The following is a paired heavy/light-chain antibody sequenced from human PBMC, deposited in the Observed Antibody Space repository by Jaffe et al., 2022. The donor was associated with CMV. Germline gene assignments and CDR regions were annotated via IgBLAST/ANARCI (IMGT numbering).Light chain of an antibody. CDR1: SSNIGSNT. CDR3: AAWDDSLSVWV. J-gene: IGLJ3*02. CDR2: SNN. V-gene: IGLV1-44*01. Sequence: QSVLTQSPSASGTPGQRVTISCSGASSNIGSNTVNWYQQLPGTAPKLLIYSNNQRPSGVPDRFSGSKSGTSASLAISGLQSEDEADYYCAAWDDSLSVWVFGGGTKLTVL.
Heavy chain of an antibody. V-gene: IGHV1-2*02. D-gene: IGHD3-10*01. CDR1: GYTFTGSY. J-gene: IGHJ5*02. Sequence: QVQLVQSGAEVKKPGASVKVSCEASGYTFTGSYMHWVRQAPGQGLEWMGYINPNSGVTNYAQKFQGRVTLTRDTSISTAYMDLSRLKSDDTAVYYCARGPVGSGSGSYLGWFDPWGQGTLVTVSS. CDR3: ARGPVGSGSGSYLGWFDP. CDR2: INPNSGVT.